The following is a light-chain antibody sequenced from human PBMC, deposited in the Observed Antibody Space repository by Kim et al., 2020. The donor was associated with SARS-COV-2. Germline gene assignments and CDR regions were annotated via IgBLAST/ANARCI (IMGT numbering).Light chain of an antibody. J-gene: IGKJ1*01. CDR2: LGS. V-gene: IGKV2-28*01. CDR1: QSLLNSDGYNY. Sequence: PASISCRSSQSLLNSDGYNYLDWYLQKPGQSPQLLIYLGSNRASGVPDRFSGSGSGTDFTLKISRVEAEDVGIYYCMQGTHWPPTFGQGTKVDIK. CDR3: MQGTHWPPT.